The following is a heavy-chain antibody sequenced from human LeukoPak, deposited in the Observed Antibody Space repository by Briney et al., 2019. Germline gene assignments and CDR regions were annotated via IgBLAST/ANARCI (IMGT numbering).Heavy chain of an antibody. V-gene: IGHV3-23*01. CDR3: AYDQTDNRRDCDY. J-gene: IGHJ4*02. Sequence: GGSLTLASAVASFSFSSYSVSCVRQAPGKGLEWVSTISGSGGSTYYADSVKGRFTISRDNSKNTLYLQMNSLRAEDTAVYFYAYDQTDNRRDCDYGGQGTVVTVSS. CDR1: SFSFSSYS. CDR2: ISGSGGST. D-gene: IGHD3-22*01.